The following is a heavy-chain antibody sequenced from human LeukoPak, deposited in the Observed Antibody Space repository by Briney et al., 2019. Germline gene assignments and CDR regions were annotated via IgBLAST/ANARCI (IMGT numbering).Heavy chain of an antibody. J-gene: IGHJ4*02. CDR2: IYYSGST. D-gene: IGHD5-12*01. V-gene: IGHV4-30-4*01. CDR1: GGSISSGDYY. CDR3: ARVRPPVYILDY. Sequence: SETLSLTCTVSGGSISSGDYYWSWIRQPPGKGLEWIGYIYYSGSTYYNPSLKSRVTISVDTSKNQFSLKLSSVTAADTAVYYCARVRPPVYILDYWGQGNLVTVSS.